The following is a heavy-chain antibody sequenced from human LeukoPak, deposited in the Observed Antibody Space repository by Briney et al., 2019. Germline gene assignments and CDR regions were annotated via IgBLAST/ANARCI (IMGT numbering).Heavy chain of an antibody. Sequence: PGGSLRLSCAASGFTFSSYGMHWVRQAPGKGLEWVAFIRYDGSNKYYADSVKGRFTISRDNSENTLYLQMNSLRAEDTAVYYCAKKEYSSSPSDYWGQGTLVTVSS. CDR2: IRYDGSNK. J-gene: IGHJ4*02. V-gene: IGHV3-30*02. CDR1: GFTFSSYG. D-gene: IGHD6-6*01. CDR3: AKKEYSSSPSDY.